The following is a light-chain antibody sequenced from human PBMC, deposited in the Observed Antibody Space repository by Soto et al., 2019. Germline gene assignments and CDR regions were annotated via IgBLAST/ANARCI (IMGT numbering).Light chain of an antibody. J-gene: IGKJ1*01. CDR3: QEYNTWPWT. Sequence: EIVLTQSPVTVSLPPGERATLSCRASQSVSSYLAWYQQRPGQAPRLLIYDASNRATGIPARFSGSGSGTDFTLTIDNLEPEDFAVYYCQEYNTWPWTFGQGTKADIK. V-gene: IGKV3-11*01. CDR2: DAS. CDR1: QSVSSY.